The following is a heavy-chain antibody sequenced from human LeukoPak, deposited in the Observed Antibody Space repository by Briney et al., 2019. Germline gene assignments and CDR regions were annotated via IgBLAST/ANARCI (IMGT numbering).Heavy chain of an antibody. V-gene: IGHV4-59*01. CDR3: ARALRSSYYGSGSYLDY. CDR1: GVSISSYY. D-gene: IGHD3-10*01. J-gene: IGHJ4*02. Sequence: SSTLSLTCTVSGVSISSYYWSWIRQPPGQGLEWIGYIFHSGTTNYNPSLKSRVTISVDTSKNQFSLKLSSVTAADTAVYYCARALRSSYYGSGSYLDYWGQGTLVTVSS. CDR2: IFHSGTT.